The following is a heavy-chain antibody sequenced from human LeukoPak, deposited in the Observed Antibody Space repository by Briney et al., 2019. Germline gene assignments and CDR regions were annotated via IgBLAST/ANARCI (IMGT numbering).Heavy chain of an antibody. V-gene: IGHV1-18*01. Sequence: ASVKVSCKASGYTFTSYGISWVRQAPGQGLEWMGWISAYNGNTNYAQKLQGRVTMTTDTSTSTAYMELRSLRSDDTAVYYCARGAITIFGVIQYYFDYWGQGTLVTVSS. CDR1: GYTFTSYG. CDR3: ARGAITIFGVIQYYFDY. CDR2: ISAYNGNT. J-gene: IGHJ4*02. D-gene: IGHD3-3*01.